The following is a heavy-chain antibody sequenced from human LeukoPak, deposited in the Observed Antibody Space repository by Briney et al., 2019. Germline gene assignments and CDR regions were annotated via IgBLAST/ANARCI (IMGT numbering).Heavy chain of an antibody. CDR1: GFTFDNYA. Sequence: GRSLRLSCAASGFTFDNYAMHWVRQAPGKGLEWVSGISWNSGNIGYADSVKGRFTISRDNAKNSLYLQMNSLRAEDTALYYCAKGRFSASYNFDYWGQGTLVTVSS. V-gene: IGHV3-9*01. CDR2: ISWNSGNI. D-gene: IGHD6-19*01. J-gene: IGHJ4*02. CDR3: AKGRFSASYNFDY.